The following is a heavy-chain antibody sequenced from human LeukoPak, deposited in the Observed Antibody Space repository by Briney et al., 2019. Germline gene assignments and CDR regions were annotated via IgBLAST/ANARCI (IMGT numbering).Heavy chain of an antibody. CDR3: ARDIYGSGHGWFDT. D-gene: IGHD3-10*01. V-gene: IGHV4-59*01. J-gene: IGHJ5*02. CDR1: HVSISTYY. CDR2: IHYSGST. Sequence: MPSETHSLTCTVSHVSISTYYWSWIRQPPGKGLEWMGYIHYSGSTNYNPSLKSRVTISVDTSKKQLSLMLRSVTAADTAVYYCARDIYGSGHGWFDTWGRGTLVTVSS.